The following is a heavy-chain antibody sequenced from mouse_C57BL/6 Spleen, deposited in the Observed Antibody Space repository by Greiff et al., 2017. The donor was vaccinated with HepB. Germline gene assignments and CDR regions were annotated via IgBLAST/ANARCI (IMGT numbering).Heavy chain of an antibody. CDR3: TTYDWVGYFDY. V-gene: IGHV1-15*01. CDR2: IDPETGGT. D-gene: IGHD2-4*01. CDR1: GYTFTDYE. J-gene: IGHJ2*01. Sequence: VQLQQSGAELVRPGASVTLSCKASGYTFTDYEMHWVKQTPVHGLEWIGAIDPETGGTAYNQKFKGKAILTADKSSSTAYMELRSLTSEDSAVYYCTTYDWVGYFDYWGQGTTLTVSS.